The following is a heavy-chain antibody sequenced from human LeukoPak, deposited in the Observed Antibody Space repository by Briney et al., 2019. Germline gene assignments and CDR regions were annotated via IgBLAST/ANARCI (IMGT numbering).Heavy chain of an antibody. Sequence: SEILSLTCTVSGGSISSSSYYWGWIRQPPGKGLEWIGSIYYSGSTYYNPSLKSRVTISVDTSKNQFSLKLSSVTAADTAVYYCARDRGRGSSSVFDYWGQGTLVTVSS. CDR2: IYYSGST. CDR1: GGSISSSSYY. J-gene: IGHJ4*02. V-gene: IGHV4-39*07. D-gene: IGHD6-13*01. CDR3: ARDRGRGSSSVFDY.